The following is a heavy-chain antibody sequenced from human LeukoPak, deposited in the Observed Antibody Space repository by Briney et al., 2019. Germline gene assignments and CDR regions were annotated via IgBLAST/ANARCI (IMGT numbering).Heavy chain of an antibody. CDR3: VKSARFSALRYDY. V-gene: IGHV3-7*01. Sequence: GGSLRLSCAASGFTVSSNYMSWVRQAPGKGLEWVANIKQDGSETYYVDSVKGRFTISRDNAKNSLYLQMNSLGVEDTAAYYCVKSARFSALRYDYWGQGTLVTVSS. J-gene: IGHJ4*02. CDR2: IKQDGSET. CDR1: GFTVSSNY.